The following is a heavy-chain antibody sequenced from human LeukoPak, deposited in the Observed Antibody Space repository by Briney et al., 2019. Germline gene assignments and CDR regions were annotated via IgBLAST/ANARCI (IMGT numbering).Heavy chain of an antibody. Sequence: TGGSLRLSCAASGFTFNNYEMNWVRQAPGKGLEWVSYISSSGSTIYYADSVKGRFTISRDNAKSSLYLQMNSLRAEDTAVYYCARHSFGDYEFWFDYWGQGTLVTVSS. V-gene: IGHV3-48*03. J-gene: IGHJ4*02. D-gene: IGHD4-17*01. CDR2: ISSSGSTI. CDR1: GFTFNNYE. CDR3: ARHSFGDYEFWFDY.